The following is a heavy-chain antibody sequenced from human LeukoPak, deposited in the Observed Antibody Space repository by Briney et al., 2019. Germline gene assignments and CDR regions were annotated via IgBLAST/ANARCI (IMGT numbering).Heavy chain of an antibody. J-gene: IGHJ5*02. CDR3: ARLFFVIDT. Sequence: SETLSLSCTVSVASLCNSAYYWLWIRQPPGEGLECIGTVHYSGSTFYNPSLKSRENISVDTSNNQFSLQLTSVTAPDTAVYYCARLFFVIDTWGQGTLVTVYS. D-gene: IGHD3-3*01. CDR1: VASLCNSAYY. V-gene: IGHV4-39*01. CDR2: VHYSGST.